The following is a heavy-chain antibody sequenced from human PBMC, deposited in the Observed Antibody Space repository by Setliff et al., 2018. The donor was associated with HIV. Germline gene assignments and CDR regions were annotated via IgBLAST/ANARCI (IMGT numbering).Heavy chain of an antibody. D-gene: IGHD5-18*01. CDR2: IRSKAYGGTT. Sequence: AGGSLRLSCRSSGFTFGDYAMSWVRQAPGKGLEWVGFIRSKAYGGTTEYAASVKDRFTVSRDDSKSIAYLQINSLKTEDTAVYYCTRDKGYAFDIWGQGTMVTVSS. J-gene: IGHJ3*02. CDR1: GFTFGDYA. CDR3: TRDKGYAFDI. V-gene: IGHV3-49*04.